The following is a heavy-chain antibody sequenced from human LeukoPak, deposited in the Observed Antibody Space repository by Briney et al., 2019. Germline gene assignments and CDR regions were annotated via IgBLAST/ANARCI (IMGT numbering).Heavy chain of an antibody. J-gene: IGHJ3*02. CDR3: AKAPSYSDAFDI. Sequence: GGSLRLSCAASGFTFSSYAMSWVRRAPGKGLEWVSGIIGSGGSTYYADSVKGRFTISRDNSKNTLYLQMNSLRAEDTAVYYCAKAPSYSDAFDIWGLGTVVTVSS. D-gene: IGHD1-26*01. V-gene: IGHV3-23*01. CDR1: GFTFSSYA. CDR2: IIGSGGST.